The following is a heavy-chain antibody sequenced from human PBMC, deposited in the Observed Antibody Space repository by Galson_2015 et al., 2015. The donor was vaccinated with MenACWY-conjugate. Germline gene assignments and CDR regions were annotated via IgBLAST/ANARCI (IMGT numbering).Heavy chain of an antibody. CDR1: GFTFSRYW. V-gene: IGHV3-74*01. Sequence: SLRLSCAASGFTFSRYWMHWVRQTPEKGLVWVSRINSDGSRTTYADSVKGRFTISRDNAKNTLYLQMNSLRAEDTSVYYCARDYYDPLSAQYMDVWGKGTTVTVSS. J-gene: IGHJ6*03. CDR2: INSDGSRT. CDR3: ARDYYDPLSAQYMDV. D-gene: IGHD3-3*01.